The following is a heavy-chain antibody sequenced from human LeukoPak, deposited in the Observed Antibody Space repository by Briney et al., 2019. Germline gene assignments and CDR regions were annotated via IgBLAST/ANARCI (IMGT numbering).Heavy chain of an antibody. CDR2: INSDGSWT. D-gene: IGHD3-3*01. V-gene: IGHV3-74*01. Sequence: GGSLRLSCAASGNYWMHWVRQVPGKGLVWVSHINSDGSWTNYADSVKGRFTISRDNAKNSLYLQMNSLRAEDTAVDYCAREIFLHGLDYWGQGTLVTVSS. J-gene: IGHJ4*02. CDR1: GNYW. CDR3: AREIFLHGLDY.